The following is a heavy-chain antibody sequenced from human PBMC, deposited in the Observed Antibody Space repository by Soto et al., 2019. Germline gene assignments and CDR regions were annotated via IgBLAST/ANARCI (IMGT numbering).Heavy chain of an antibody. CDR2: IIPIFGTA. CDR1: GGTFSSYA. J-gene: IGHJ6*02. Sequence: QVQLVQSGAEVKKPGSSVKVSCKASGGTFSSYAISWVRQAPGQGLEWMGGIIPIFGTANYAQKFQGRVTITAEETTSTAYMELSSLRSEDTAVYYCASARDYYYGMDVWGQGTTVTVSS. V-gene: IGHV1-69*01. CDR3: ASARDYYYGMDV.